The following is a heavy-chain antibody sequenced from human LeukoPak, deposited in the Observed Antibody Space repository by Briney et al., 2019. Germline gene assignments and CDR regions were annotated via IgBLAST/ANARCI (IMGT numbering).Heavy chain of an antibody. CDR3: ARGRYCSADICSGGDAFDI. J-gene: IGHJ3*02. CDR1: GGSINNYY. V-gene: IGHV4-4*07. D-gene: IGHD2-15*01. CDR2: IYTRGSA. Sequence: PSETLSLTCTVSGGSINNYYWSWIRQPAAKGLEWIGHIYTRGSANYNPSLKSRVTMSVDTSKNQFSLKLSSVTAADTAVYYCARGRYCSADICSGGDAFDIWGQGTMVSVSS.